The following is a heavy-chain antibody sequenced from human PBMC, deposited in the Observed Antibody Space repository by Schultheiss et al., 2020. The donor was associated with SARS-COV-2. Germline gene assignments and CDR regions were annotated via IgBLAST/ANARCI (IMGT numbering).Heavy chain of an antibody. D-gene: IGHD3-22*01. CDR3: TTDDLAYYYDSSGYVVY. CDR2: ISSSSSYT. CDR1: GFTFSSYA. Sequence: GGSLRLSCAASGFTFSSYAMNWVRQAPGKGLEWVSYISSSSSYTNYADSVKGRFTISRDNAKNSLYLQMNSLKTEDTAVYYCTTDDLAYYYDSSGYVVYWGQGTLVTVSS. J-gene: IGHJ4*02. V-gene: IGHV3-21*05.